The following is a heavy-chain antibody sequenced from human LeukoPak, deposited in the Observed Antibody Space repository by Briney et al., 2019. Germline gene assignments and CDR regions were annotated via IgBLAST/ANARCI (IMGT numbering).Heavy chain of an antibody. Sequence: SETLSLTCTVSGGSISSYYWSWIRQPPGKGLEWIGYIYYSGSTNYNPSLKSRVTISVDTSKNQFSLKLSSVTAADTAVYYCAGCRDGYNWDYWGQGTLVTVSS. CDR2: IYYSGST. J-gene: IGHJ4*02. D-gene: IGHD5-24*01. CDR1: GGSISSYY. CDR3: AGCRDGYNWDY. V-gene: IGHV4-59*01.